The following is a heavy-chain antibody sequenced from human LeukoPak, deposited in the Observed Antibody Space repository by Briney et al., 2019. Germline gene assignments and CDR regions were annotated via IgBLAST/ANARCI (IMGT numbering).Heavy chain of an antibody. Sequence: GASVKVSCKASVFTFNAYNIHWVRQAPGQGLEWMGWINPKSGGANYAQKFQGRVTMTRDTSISTAYMEMSRLRSDDTAVYYCARDSQYCSSTSCSDYWGQGTLVTVSS. CDR1: VFTFNAYN. V-gene: IGHV1-2*02. CDR2: INPKSGGA. CDR3: ARDSQYCSSTSCSDY. J-gene: IGHJ4*02. D-gene: IGHD2-2*01.